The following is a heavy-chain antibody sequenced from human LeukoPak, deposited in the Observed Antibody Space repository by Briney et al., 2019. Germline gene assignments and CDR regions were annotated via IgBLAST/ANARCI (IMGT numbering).Heavy chain of an antibody. V-gene: IGHV1-8*02. CDR1: GYTFTSYG. J-gene: IGHJ4*02. D-gene: IGHD5-18*01. Sequence: GASVKVSCKATGYTFTSYGISWVRQATGQGLEWMGWMNPNSGNTGYAQKFQGRVTMTRNTSISTAYMELSSLRSEDTAVYYCARRPGYSYGGSNDYWGQGTLVTVSS. CDR3: ARRPGYSYGGSNDY. CDR2: MNPNSGNT.